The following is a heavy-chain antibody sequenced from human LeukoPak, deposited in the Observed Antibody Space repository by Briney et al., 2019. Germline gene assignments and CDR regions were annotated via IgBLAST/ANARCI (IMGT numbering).Heavy chain of an antibody. V-gene: IGHV1-69*05. J-gene: IGHJ4*02. Sequence: ASVKVSCKASEGTFSSYAISWVRQAPGRGLEWVGRIIPIFGTANYAQKFQGRVTITTDESTSTAYMELSSLRSEDTAVYYCARDRQTTLFDYWGQGTLVTVSS. CDR1: EGTFSSYA. CDR3: ARDRQTTLFDY. D-gene: IGHD1-7*01. CDR2: IIPIFGTA.